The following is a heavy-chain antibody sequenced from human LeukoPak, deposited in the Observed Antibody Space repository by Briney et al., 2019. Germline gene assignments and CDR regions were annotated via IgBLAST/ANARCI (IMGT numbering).Heavy chain of an antibody. CDR3: ARVRRWLQTFDY. Sequence: ASVKVSCKASGYTFTGYYMHGVRQAPGQGLEWMGWINPNSGGTNYAQKFQGRVTMTRDTSISTAYMELSRLRSDDTAVYYCARVRRWLQTFDYWGQGSLVTVSS. J-gene: IGHJ4*02. D-gene: IGHD5-24*01. CDR2: INPNSGGT. V-gene: IGHV1-2*02. CDR1: GYTFTGYY.